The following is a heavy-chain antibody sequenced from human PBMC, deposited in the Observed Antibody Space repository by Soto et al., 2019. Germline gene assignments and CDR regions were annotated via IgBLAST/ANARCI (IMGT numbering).Heavy chain of an antibody. D-gene: IGHD3-3*01. V-gene: IGHV1-2*02. CDR3: ARAYDFWSGPIPMDV. Sequence: ASVEVSGKASVYTFTGYYMHCVRQAPGQGLEWMGWINPNSGGTNYAQKFQGRVTMTRDTSISTAYMELSRLRSDDTAVYYCARAYDFWSGPIPMDVWGQGTTVTVSS. J-gene: IGHJ6*02. CDR2: INPNSGGT. CDR1: VYTFTGYY.